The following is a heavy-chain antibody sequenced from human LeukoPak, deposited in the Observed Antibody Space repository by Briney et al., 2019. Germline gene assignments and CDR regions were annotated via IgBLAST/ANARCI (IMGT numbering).Heavy chain of an antibody. CDR1: GFTVSSNY. D-gene: IGHD1-1*01. J-gene: IGHJ4*02. CDR3: ARGAGNTVSTRFFDY. V-gene: IGHV3-53*01. CDR2: IYGGGST. Sequence: GGSLRLSCAASGFTVSSNYMNWVRQAPGKGLEWVSVIYGGGSTYYADSVKGRFTISRDNSKSTLYLQMNSLRAEDTAVYHCARGAGNTVSTRFFDYWGRGTLVTVSS.